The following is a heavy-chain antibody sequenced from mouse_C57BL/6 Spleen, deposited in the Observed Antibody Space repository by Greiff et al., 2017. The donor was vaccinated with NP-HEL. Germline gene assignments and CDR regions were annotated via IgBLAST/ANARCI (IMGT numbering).Heavy chain of an antibody. D-gene: IGHD6-5*01. CDR2: IDPSDSET. Sequence: QVQLQQSGAELVRPGSSVKLSCKASGYTFTSYWMHWVKQRPIQGLEWIGNIDPSDSETHYNQKFKDKATLTVDKSSSTAYMQLSSLTSEDSAVYYCARAYDPYFDYWGQGTTLTVSS. V-gene: IGHV1-52*01. CDR3: ARAYDPYFDY. CDR1: GYTFTSYW. J-gene: IGHJ2*01.